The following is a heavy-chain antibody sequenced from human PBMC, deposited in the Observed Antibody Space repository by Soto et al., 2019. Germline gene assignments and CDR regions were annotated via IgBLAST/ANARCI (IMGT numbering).Heavy chain of an antibody. CDR1: GFTFSTDA. Sequence: QVQLVESGGGVVQPGRSLRLTCAASGFTFSTDAMHWVRQAPVKGLEWLACISSDGSKTYYADSVKGRFTISRDNSKNTVYLQMSGSRVKETPMYYCASALTRRSTKIGVDLHYWGPGLLVPVS. D-gene: IGHD5-12*01. CDR2: ISSDGSKT. J-gene: IGHJ4*01. CDR3: ASALTRRSTKIGVDLHY. V-gene: IGHV3-30*04.